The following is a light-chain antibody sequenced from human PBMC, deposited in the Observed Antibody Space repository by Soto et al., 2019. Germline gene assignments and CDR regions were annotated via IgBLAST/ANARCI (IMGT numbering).Light chain of an antibody. CDR2: NYY. J-gene: IGLJ2*01. CDR1: SSNIGSNT. Sequence: QAVVIQPPSTSGTPGQRVTISCSGSSSNIGSNTVNWYQQVPGTAPKLLIYNYYHRPSGVPDRFSGSRSGISASLAISGLQSEDEADYYCAAWDDSLSGLLFGGGTKLTVL. V-gene: IGLV1-44*01. CDR3: AAWDDSLSGLL.